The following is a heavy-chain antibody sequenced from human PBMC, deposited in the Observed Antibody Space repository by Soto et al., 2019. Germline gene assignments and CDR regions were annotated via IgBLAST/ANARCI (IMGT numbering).Heavy chain of an antibody. CDR3: AKGSSGFRHFDY. J-gene: IGHJ4*02. D-gene: IGHD3-22*01. CDR2: IGGSGDST. CDR1: GFTFTNYA. Sequence: EVQLLESGGGLVQPGGPLRLSCAASGFTFTNYAMSWVRQAPGKGLEWVSTIGGSGDSTYYADSVKGRFTISRDNSKNTLYLQINSLRSEDTAIYYCAKGSSGFRHFDYWGQGALVTVSS. V-gene: IGHV3-23*01.